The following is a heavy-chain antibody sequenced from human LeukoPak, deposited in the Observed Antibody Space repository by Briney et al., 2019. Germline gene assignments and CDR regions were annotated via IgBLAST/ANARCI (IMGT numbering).Heavy chain of an antibody. CDR1: GFTFSSYA. J-gene: IGHJ4*02. CDR2: ISGRGGST. Sequence: GGSLRLSCAASGFTFSSYAMSWFRQAPGKGLEWVSAISGRGGSTYYADSVKGRFTISRDNSKNTLYLQMNSLRAEDTAVYYCAKGLGYCTNGVCPTPLDYWGQGTLVTVSS. D-gene: IGHD2-8*01. CDR3: AKGLGYCTNGVCPTPLDY. V-gene: IGHV3-23*01.